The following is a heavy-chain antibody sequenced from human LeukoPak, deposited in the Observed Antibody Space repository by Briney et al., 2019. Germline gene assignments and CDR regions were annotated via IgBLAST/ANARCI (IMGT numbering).Heavy chain of an antibody. Sequence: PGGSLRLSCAASGFTFSSYAMHWVRQAPGKGLEWVSVLYSGGNTYYSDSVKGRFTISRDNSKNTLYLQMNSLRAEDTAVYYCASLYSGGYYNYWGQGTLVTVSS. CDR2: LYSGGNT. CDR3: ASLYSGGYYNY. J-gene: IGHJ4*02. D-gene: IGHD1-26*01. CDR1: GFTFSSYA. V-gene: IGHV3-NL1*01.